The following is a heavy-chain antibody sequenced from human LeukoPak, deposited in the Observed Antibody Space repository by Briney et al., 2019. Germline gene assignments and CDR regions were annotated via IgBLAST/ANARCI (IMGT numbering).Heavy chain of an antibody. CDR2: ISSSGNTI. D-gene: IGHD4-17*01. V-gene: IGHV3-48*03. CDR1: GFTFSSYE. CDR3: ARGAAMTTLTTGSFFDY. J-gene: IGHJ4*02. Sequence: PGGSLRLSCAASGFTFSSYEMNWVRQAPGKGLEWVSYISSSGNTIYYADSVKGRFTISRDNAKNSLYLHMNSLRAEDTAVYYCARGAAMTTLTTGSFFDYWGQGTLVTVSS.